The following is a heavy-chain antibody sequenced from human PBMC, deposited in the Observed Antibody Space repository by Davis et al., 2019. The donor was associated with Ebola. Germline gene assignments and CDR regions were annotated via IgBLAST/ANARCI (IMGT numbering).Heavy chain of an antibody. D-gene: IGHD3-9*01. CDR3: ARVNAVTGYSRFDP. J-gene: IGHJ5*02. CDR1: GFTFSLYD. Sequence: GESLKISCAASGFTFSLYDMHWVRQAPGRGLEWVAIIRYDASNQWYADSVKGRFTISRDNAKNSLYLRLNSLRAEDTALYHCARVNAVTGYSRFDPWGQGTLVTVSS. CDR2: IRYDASNQ. V-gene: IGHV3-30*02.